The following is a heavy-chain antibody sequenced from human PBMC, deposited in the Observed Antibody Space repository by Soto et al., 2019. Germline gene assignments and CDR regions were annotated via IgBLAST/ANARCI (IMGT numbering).Heavy chain of an antibody. CDR1: GGSISSGDYY. J-gene: IGHJ4*02. CDR3: ARDRGVAMTVDY. Sequence: SETLSLTCTVSGGSISSGDYYWSWIRQPPGKGLEWIGYIYYSGSTYYNPSLKSRVTISVDTSKNQFSLKLSSVTAADTAVYYCARDRGVAMTVDYWGQGTLVTVSS. CDR2: IYYSGST. D-gene: IGHD3-3*01. V-gene: IGHV4-30-4*01.